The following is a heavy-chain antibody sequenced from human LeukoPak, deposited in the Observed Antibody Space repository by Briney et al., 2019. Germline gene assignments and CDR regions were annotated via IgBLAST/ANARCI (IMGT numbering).Heavy chain of an antibody. CDR3: SKDPGSSSFVL. CDR1: RFSLSSYW. J-gene: IGHJ4*02. CDR2: INQDGSVT. V-gene: IGHV3-7*04. Sequence: GGGLRLSRTHSRFSLSSYWMSGVRQTPQRGLVFVANINQDGSVTNSVDSLKGRCTISRDNAKKTLYLEKRSLRAQETALCYCSKDPGSSSFVLWGEGTLVTVSS. D-gene: IGHD6-6*01.